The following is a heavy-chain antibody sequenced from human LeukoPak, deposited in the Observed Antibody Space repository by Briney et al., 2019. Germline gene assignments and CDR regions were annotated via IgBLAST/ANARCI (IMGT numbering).Heavy chain of an antibody. D-gene: IGHD1-26*01. J-gene: IGHJ4*02. CDR1: EFTFSSYE. CDR2: ISSRGSSI. V-gene: IGHV3-48*03. CDR3: ARDSGSYRGFDY. Sequence: GGTLRLSCAASEFTFSSYEMNWVRQAPGKGLEWISFISSRGSSIYYADSVKGRFTISRDNAKNSLYLQMNSLRAEDTAVYYCARDSGSYRGFDYWGQGTLVTVSS.